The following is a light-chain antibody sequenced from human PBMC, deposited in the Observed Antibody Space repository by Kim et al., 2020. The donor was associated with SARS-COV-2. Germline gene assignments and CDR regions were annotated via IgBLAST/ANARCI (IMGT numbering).Light chain of an antibody. V-gene: IGKV3-15*01. CDR1: QSVGTN. Sequence: SPGERATLSGRASQSVGTNVAWYQQKPGQAPQLLIYGASTRAAGIPARFSGSGSGTEFTLTISSLQSEDLVVYSCQQYDDWPPWTFGQGTKVDIK. CDR2: GAS. CDR3: QQYDDWPPWT. J-gene: IGKJ1*01.